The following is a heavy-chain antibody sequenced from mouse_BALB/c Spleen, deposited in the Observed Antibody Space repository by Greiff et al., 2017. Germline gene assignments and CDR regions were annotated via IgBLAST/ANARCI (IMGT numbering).Heavy chain of an antibody. CDR2: IYPGNSDT. D-gene: IGHD4-1*01. CDR3: TRWVGRGYFDY. J-gene: IGHJ2*01. V-gene: IGHV1-5*01. Sequence: VQLQQSGTVLARPGASVKMSCKASGYSFTSYWMHWVKQRPGQGLEWIGAIYPGNSDTSYNQKFKGKAKLTAVTSASTAYMELSSLTNEDSAVYYCTRWVGRGYFDYWGQGTTLTVSS. CDR1: GYSFTSYW.